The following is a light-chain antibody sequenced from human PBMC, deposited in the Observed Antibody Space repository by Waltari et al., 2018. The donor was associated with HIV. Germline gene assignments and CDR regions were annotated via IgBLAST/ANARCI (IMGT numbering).Light chain of an antibody. Sequence: QSFLTQPPSVSAAPGQKVTISCPGSSSNIGQNYVSLYPQLPGTAPKLTLYDDYKRHSGIPDRCPGSKSATSARWAITGLQTGDEALYYCGTWDYSLSTNIFGGGNKLTVL. V-gene: IGLV1-51*01. CDR2: DDY. CDR3: GTWDYSLSTNI. J-gene: IGLJ2*01. CDR1: SSNIGQNY.